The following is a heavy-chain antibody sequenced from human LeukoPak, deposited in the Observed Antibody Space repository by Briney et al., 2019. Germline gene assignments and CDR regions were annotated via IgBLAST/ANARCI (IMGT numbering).Heavy chain of an antibody. Sequence: GRSLRLSCAASGFTFSSYGMHWVRQAPGKGLEWVAVISYDGSNKYYADSVKGRFTISRDNSKNTLYLQMNSLRAEDTAVYYCARGRMAVAGSYEYWGQGTLVTVSS. V-gene: IGHV3-30*03. CDR1: GFTFSSYG. J-gene: IGHJ4*02. CDR3: ARGRMAVAGSYEY. CDR2: ISYDGSNK. D-gene: IGHD6-19*01.